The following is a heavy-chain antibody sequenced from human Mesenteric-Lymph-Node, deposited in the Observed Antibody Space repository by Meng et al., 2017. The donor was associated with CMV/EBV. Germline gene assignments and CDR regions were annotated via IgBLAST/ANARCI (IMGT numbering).Heavy chain of an antibody. Sequence: ESLKISCTVSGGSISSYYWSWIRQPPGKGLEWIGYIYYTGSTNYNPSLKSRVTISVDTSKNQFSLKLSSVTAADTAVYYCARVYSSAYYYGTDPCYFDYWGQGTLVTVSS. J-gene: IGHJ4*02. V-gene: IGHV4-59*01. D-gene: IGHD3-22*01. CDR2: IYYTGST. CDR1: GGSISSYY. CDR3: ARVYSSAYYYGTDPCYFDY.